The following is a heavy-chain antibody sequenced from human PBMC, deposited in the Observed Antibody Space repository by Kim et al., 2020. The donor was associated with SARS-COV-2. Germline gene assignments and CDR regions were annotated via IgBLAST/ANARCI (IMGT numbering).Heavy chain of an antibody. J-gene: IGHJ4*02. Sequence: SLRLSCAASGFTFGDYALHWVRQAPGKGLEWVSGISWNSGSIGYADSVRGRFTISRDNAKKSLYLQLNGLRAEDTSLYYCAKDISYGSGSYLDYWGQGTRVTVSS. D-gene: IGHD3-10*01. CDR2: ISWNSGSI. V-gene: IGHV3-9*01. CDR1: GFTFGDYA. CDR3: AKDISYGSGSYLDY.